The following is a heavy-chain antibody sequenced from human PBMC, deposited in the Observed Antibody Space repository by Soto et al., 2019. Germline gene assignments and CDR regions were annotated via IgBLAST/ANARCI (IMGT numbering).Heavy chain of an antibody. Sequence: ASVKVSCKASGYTFTSYSMHWVRQAPGQRLEWMGWINAGNGNTKYSQKFQGRVTITRDTSASTAYMELSSLRSEDTAVYYCARSQGYCSGGSCYLGGRYYYYGMDVWGQGTTVTVSS. D-gene: IGHD2-15*01. J-gene: IGHJ6*02. CDR3: ARSQGYCSGGSCYLGGRYYYYGMDV. CDR2: INAGNGNT. V-gene: IGHV1-3*01. CDR1: GYTFTSYS.